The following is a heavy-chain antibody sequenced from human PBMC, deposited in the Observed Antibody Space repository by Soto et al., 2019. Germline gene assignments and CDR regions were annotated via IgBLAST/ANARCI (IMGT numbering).Heavy chain of an antibody. V-gene: IGHV3-7*01. J-gene: IGHJ6*03. CDR1: GFTFSNYW. CDR3: ARDQGAYELWIRKGYFYYTDV. Sequence: EVQLVESGGGLVQPGGSLRLSCAASGFTFSNYWMSWVRQAPGKGLEWVASIKQEGSEKDYVDSVRGRFTISRDNAKKSLYLQMNSLRAEDTAVYYCARDQGAYELWIRKGYFYYTDVWGKGTPVTVSS. D-gene: IGHD3-3*01. CDR2: IKQEGSEK.